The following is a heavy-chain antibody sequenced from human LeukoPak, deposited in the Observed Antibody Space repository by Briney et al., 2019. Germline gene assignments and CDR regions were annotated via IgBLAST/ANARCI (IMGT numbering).Heavy chain of an antibody. CDR2: IKNDGSER. J-gene: IGHJ4*02. CDR1: GFTFSDYY. CDR3: ATDRGWRTSGYYLYYFEY. Sequence: PTGGSLRLSCAASGFTFSDYYMSWVRQAPGKGLEWVASIKNDGSERYYVDSVRGRYTISRDNTKNSLFLQMSSLRAEDTAVYYCATDRGWRTSGYYLYYFEYWGQGTLVTFSS. D-gene: IGHD3-3*01. V-gene: IGHV3-7*01.